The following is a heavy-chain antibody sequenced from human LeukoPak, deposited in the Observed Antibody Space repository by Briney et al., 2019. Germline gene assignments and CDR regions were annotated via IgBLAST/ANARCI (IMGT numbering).Heavy chain of an antibody. CDR2: FNPSGSST. J-gene: IGHJ4*02. CDR1: GYSFTSFY. D-gene: IGHD1-26*01. V-gene: IGHV1-46*01. Sequence: ASVKVSCKAAGYSFTSFYMHLVRQAPGQGLEWMGIFNPSGSSTTYAQKFQGRVTMTRDTSTSIVYMELSSLGSEDTAVYYCARAGENYYDFYYWGQGTLVTVSS. CDR3: ARAGENYYDFYY.